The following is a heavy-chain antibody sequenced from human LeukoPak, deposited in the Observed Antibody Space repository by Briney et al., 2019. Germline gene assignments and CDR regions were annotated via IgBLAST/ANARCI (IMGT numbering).Heavy chain of an antibody. V-gene: IGHV3-23*01. D-gene: IGHD3-10*01. J-gene: IGHJ4*02. CDR2: ISGSAGST. CDR1: GFSFSSYA. Sequence: GGSLRLSCAASGFSFSSYAMSWVRQAPGKGLEWVSAISGSAGSTYYADSVKGRFTISRDNSKNTLYLQMNSLRAEDTAVYYCAKLGQWFGELSNGIGFWGQGTLVTVSS. CDR3: AKLGQWFGELSNGIGF.